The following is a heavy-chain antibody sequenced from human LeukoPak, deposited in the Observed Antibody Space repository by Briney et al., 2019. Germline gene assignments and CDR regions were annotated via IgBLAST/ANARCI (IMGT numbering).Heavy chain of an antibody. CDR3: ARHCGDDYGDSTPDYYYYGMDV. D-gene: IGHD4-17*01. Sequence: SETLSLTCTVSGGSISSSSYYWGWIRQPPGKGLEWIGSIYYSWSTYYNPSLKSRVTISVDTSKNQFSLKLSSVTAADTAVYYCARHCGDDYGDSTPDYYYYGMDVWGQGTTVTVSS. J-gene: IGHJ6*02. CDR2: IYYSWST. V-gene: IGHV4-39*01. CDR1: GGSISSSSYY.